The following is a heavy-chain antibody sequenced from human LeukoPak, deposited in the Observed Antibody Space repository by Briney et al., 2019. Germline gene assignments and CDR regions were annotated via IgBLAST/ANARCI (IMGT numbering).Heavy chain of an antibody. Sequence: GGSLRLSCAASGFTFGSYAMHWVRQAPGKGLEWVAVISYDGSNKYYADSVKGRFTISRDNSKNTLYLQMNSLRAEDTAVYYCVCTGGSGEWLFVGFDPWAREPWSPSPQ. V-gene: IGHV3-30*01. CDR3: VCTGGSGEWLFVGFDP. D-gene: IGHD3-3*01. J-gene: IGHJ5*02. CDR2: ISYDGSNK. CDR1: GFTFGSYA.